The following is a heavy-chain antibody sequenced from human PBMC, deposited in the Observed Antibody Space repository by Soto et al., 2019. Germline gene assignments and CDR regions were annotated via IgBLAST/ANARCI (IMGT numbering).Heavy chain of an antibody. Sequence: ASVKVSCKTSGYTFTSYGISWVRQAPGQGLEWMGWISGYKGKTNYVQKLQGRVTMTTDTSTSTAYMELRSLRSDDTAVYYCARDVISVPGAMWGALDIWGQGTMVTVSS. D-gene: IGHD2-2*01. J-gene: IGHJ3*02. CDR2: ISGYKGKT. CDR3: ARDVISVPGAMWGALDI. V-gene: IGHV1-18*01. CDR1: GYTFTSYG.